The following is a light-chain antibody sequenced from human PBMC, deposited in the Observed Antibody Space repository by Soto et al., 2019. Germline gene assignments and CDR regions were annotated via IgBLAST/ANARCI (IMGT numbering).Light chain of an antibody. CDR1: SSDVGGYNY. V-gene: IGLV2-14*01. CDR3: SSYTSSSTVL. J-gene: IGLJ2*01. Sequence: QSALTQPASVSGSLGQSITISCTGTSSDVGGYNYVSWYQQHPGKDPKVVIVEVTNRPSGVSSRFSGSKSGNTASLTVSGLQAEDEGDYYCSSYTSSSTVLFGGGTKLTVL. CDR2: EVT.